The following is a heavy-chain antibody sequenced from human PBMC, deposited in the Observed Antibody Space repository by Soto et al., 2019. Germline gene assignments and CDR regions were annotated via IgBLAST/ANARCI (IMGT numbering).Heavy chain of an antibody. D-gene: IGHD4-17*01. CDR1: GGSISSGGYY. V-gene: IGHV4-31*03. CDR2: IYYSGRT. J-gene: IGHJ4*02. Sequence: QVQLQESGPGLVKPSQTLSLTCTVSGGSISSGGYYWTWIRQHPGKGLEWIGYIYYSGRTYYNPSLKRRVTISMDPSKNQFSLNLSSVTAADTAVYYCARTGLTTVTTYWGQGTLVTVSS. CDR3: ARTGLTTVTTY.